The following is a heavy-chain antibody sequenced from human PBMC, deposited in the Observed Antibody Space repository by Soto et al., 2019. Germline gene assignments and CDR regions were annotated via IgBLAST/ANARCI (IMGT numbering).Heavy chain of an antibody. CDR1: GGTFSSYT. Sequence: SVKVSCKASGGTFSSYTISWVRQAPGQGLEWMGRIIANHGITNYAQKFQGRVTITADKSTSTAYMELRSLRSDDTAVYYCARDRGDVLLWFGARNGMDVWGQGTTVTVSS. V-gene: IGHV1-69*04. CDR2: IIANHGIT. J-gene: IGHJ6*02. D-gene: IGHD3-10*01. CDR3: ARDRGDVLLWFGARNGMDV.